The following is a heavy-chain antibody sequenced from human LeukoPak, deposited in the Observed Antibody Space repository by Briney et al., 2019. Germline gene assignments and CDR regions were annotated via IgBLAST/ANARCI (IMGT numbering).Heavy chain of an antibody. CDR2: ISTYNGNT. CDR1: GYTFTSYG. Sequence: ASVKVSCKASGYTFTSYGISWVRQAPGQGLEWMGWISTYNGNTNYAQKLQGRVTMTTDTSTSTAYMELRSLRSDDTAVYYCARSMRGWNWFDPWGQGTLVTVSS. J-gene: IGHJ5*02. V-gene: IGHV1-18*01. CDR3: ARSMRGWNWFDP.